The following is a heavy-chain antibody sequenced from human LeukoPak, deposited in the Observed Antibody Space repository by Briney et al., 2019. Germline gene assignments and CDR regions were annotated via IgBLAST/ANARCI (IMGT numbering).Heavy chain of an antibody. V-gene: IGHV1-69*05. CDR1: GGTFSNFA. CDR3: ARMSRIVDAFDI. D-gene: IGHD1-26*01. CDR2: IIPIFGTT. Sequence: SVKVSCKASGGTFSNFAIGWVRQAPGQGLEWMGDIIPIFGTTNYAQKFQGRVTITTGESTSTAFMELSSLTSEDTALYYCARMSRIVDAFDIWGQGTMVTVSS. J-gene: IGHJ3*02.